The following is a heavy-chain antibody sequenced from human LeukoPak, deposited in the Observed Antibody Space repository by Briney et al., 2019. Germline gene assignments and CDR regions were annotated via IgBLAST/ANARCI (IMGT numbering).Heavy chain of an antibody. V-gene: IGHV4-34*01. CDR1: GGSFSGYY. CDR2: INHRGST. Sequence: KPSETLSLTCAVYGGSFSGYYWSWIRQPPGKGLEWIGEINHRGSTNYNPSLKSRVTISVDTSKNQFSLKLSSVTAADTAVYYCARASSYYDILTGPLAVGYMDVWGKGTTVTVSS. CDR3: ARASSYYDILTGPLAVGYMDV. D-gene: IGHD3-9*01. J-gene: IGHJ6*03.